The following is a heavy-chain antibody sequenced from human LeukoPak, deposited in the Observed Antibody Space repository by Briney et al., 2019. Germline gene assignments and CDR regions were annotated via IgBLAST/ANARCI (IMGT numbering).Heavy chain of an antibody. Sequence: SETLSLTCTVSGGSLTNYYWSRIRQPPGKGLEWIGYIYDSGRTSYNPSLKSRVTISIDTSKNQFSLKLSSVTAADTAVYYCARDSTDGDGYNFFDHWGQGTLVTVSS. CDR2: IYDSGRT. D-gene: IGHD5-24*01. CDR3: ARDSTDGDGYNFFDH. CDR1: GGSLTNYY. J-gene: IGHJ4*02. V-gene: IGHV4-59*01.